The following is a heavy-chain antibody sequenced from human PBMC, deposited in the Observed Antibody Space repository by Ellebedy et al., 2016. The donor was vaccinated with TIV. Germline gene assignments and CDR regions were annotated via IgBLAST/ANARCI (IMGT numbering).Heavy chain of an antibody. V-gene: IGHV1-46*01. J-gene: IGHJ4*02. CDR2: INPSGGST. CDR3: ARSKVYDSSGYYPLDY. D-gene: IGHD3-22*01. Sequence: AASVKVSCKASGYTFTSYYMHWVRQAPGQGLEWMGIINPSGGSTSYAQKFQGRVTMTRDTSTSTVYMELSSLRSEDTAVYYCARSKVYDSSGYYPLDYWGQGTLVTVSS. CDR1: GYTFTSYY.